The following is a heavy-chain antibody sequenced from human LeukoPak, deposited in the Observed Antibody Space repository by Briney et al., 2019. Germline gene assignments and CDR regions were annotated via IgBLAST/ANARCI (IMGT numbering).Heavy chain of an antibody. J-gene: IGHJ4*02. CDR2: IGGSGDKT. Sequence: GGSLRLSCAASGFTFNRNAISWVRQAPGKGLEWVSTIGGSGDKTFYADSVKGRFTISRDNSKNMVHLQMNSLTGEDTALYYCVRRGDASSGWGDHDFWGRGALVTVSS. CDR1: GFTFNRNA. V-gene: IGHV3-23*01. D-gene: IGHD6-19*01. CDR3: VRRGDASSGWGDHDF.